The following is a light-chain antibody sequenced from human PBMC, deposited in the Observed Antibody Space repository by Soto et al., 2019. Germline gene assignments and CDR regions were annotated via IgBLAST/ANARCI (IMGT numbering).Light chain of an antibody. CDR1: PNDLGTYDY. J-gene: IGLJ1*01. CDR2: GVR. CDR3: SSFTTNRLYV. V-gene: IGLV2-14*01. Sequence: QSALTQPTSVSGTPGQSIAISCTGNPNDLGTYDYVSWYQQHPGKALRLLLFGVRNRPPGISSRFSGSKSGLTASLTISGLQPEDEADYYCSSFTTNRLYVFGPGTKVTVL.